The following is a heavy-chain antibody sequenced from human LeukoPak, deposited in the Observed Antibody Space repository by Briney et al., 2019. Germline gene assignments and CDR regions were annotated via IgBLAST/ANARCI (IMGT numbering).Heavy chain of an antibody. CDR1: GFTFSSYG. J-gene: IGHJ5*02. V-gene: IGHV3-30*03. CDR2: ISYDGSNK. D-gene: IGHD5-24*01. Sequence: PGGSLRLSCAASGFTFSSYGMHWVRQAPGKGLEWVAVISYDGSNKYYADSVKGRITISRDNSKNTLYLQMNSLRAEDTAVYYCARGWNWFDPWGQGTLVTVSS. CDR3: ARGWNWFDP.